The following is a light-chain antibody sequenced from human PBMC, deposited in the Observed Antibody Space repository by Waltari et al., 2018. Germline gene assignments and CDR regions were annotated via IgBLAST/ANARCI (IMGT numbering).Light chain of an antibody. CDR2: YKSDSDK. V-gene: IGLV5-45*03. Sequence: QAVLTQPSSLSASPGASASLTCTLRSGVNVANHRIYWYQQKPGSPPQYLLRYKSDSDKQQCSGVHSRFAGSTDASSNAGILLISGLRSEDEADYYCMIWRAGASEFGGGTKLTVL. J-gene: IGLJ2*01. CDR3: MIWRAGASE. CDR1: SGVNVANHR.